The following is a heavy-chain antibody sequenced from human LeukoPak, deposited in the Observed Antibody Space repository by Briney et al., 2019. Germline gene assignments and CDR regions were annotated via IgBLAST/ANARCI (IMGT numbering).Heavy chain of an antibody. Sequence: SETLSLTCTVSGGSISSYYWSWIRQPPGKGLEWIGYIYYSGSTNYNPSLKSRVTISVDTSKNQFSLKLSSVTAADTAVYYCARDGGGGWPLGYWGQGTLVTVSS. CDR2: IYYSGST. CDR3: ARDGGGGWPLGY. J-gene: IGHJ4*02. D-gene: IGHD6-19*01. CDR1: GGSISSYY. V-gene: IGHV4-59*01.